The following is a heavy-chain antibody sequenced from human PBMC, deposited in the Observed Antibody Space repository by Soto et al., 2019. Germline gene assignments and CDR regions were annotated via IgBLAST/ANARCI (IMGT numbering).Heavy chain of an antibody. D-gene: IGHD4-17*01. CDR3: ARSCYGDFLDY. CDR1: RFTFSDYY. V-gene: IGHV3-11*06. Sequence: QVQLVESGGGLVKPGGSLRLSCAASRFTFSDYYMSWIRQAPGKGLESVSYISGSSTYTYYADSVRGRFTISRDNAKNSLYLQMNSLRAEDTAIYYCARSCYGDFLDYWGQGTLVTVSS. J-gene: IGHJ4*02. CDR2: ISGSSTYT.